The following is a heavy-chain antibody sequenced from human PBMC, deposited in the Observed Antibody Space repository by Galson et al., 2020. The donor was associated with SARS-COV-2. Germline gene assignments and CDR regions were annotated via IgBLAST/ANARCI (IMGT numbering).Heavy chain of an antibody. Sequence: SLTPSCSVSRFAGNRFYISWVRQAPGKRLEWVAVIYSGDSGTTYHADSVKGRFTISRDISRNTLYLQMNSLRDEDTATYFCARVLPGSHFKAEFLFDYWGLGTPVIVSS. J-gene: IGHJ4*02. CDR1: RFAGNRFY. CDR3: ARVLPGSHFKAEFLFDY. CDR2: IYSGDSGTT. D-gene: IGHD3-10*01. V-gene: IGHV3-66*02.